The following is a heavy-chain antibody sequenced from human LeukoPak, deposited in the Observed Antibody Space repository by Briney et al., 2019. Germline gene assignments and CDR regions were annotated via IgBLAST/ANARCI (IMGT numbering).Heavy chain of an antibody. CDR1: GFTFSSYG. CDR2: ISYDGSNK. Sequence: GRSLRLSCAASGFTFSSYGMHWVRQAPGKGLEWVAVISYDGSNKYYADSVKGRFTISRDNSKNTLYRRMNSLRAEDTAVYYCAKDYASGLDYWGQGTLVTVSS. D-gene: IGHD3-16*01. J-gene: IGHJ4*02. CDR3: AKDYASGLDY. V-gene: IGHV3-30*18.